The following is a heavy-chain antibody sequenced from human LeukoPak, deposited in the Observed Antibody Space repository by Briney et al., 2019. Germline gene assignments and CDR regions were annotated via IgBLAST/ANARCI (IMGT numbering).Heavy chain of an antibody. CDR3: AREPGYYDSSSYYYGAGYFDY. D-gene: IGHD3-22*01. Sequence: GGSLRLSCAASGFTFSSYAMSWVRQAPGKGLEWVSAISGSGGSTYYADSVKGRFTISRDNSKNTLHLQMNSLRAEDTAVYYCAREPGYYDSSSYYYGAGYFDYWGQGTLVTVSS. J-gene: IGHJ4*02. V-gene: IGHV3-23*01. CDR1: GFTFSSYA. CDR2: ISGSGGST.